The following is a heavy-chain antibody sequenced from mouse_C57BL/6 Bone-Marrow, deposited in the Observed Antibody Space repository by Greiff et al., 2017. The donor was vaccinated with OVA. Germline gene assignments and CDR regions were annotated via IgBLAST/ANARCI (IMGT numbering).Heavy chain of an antibody. CDR3: ARKGINYYGSSYVWFAY. J-gene: IGHJ3*01. CDR1: GYTFTTYP. D-gene: IGHD1-1*01. Sequence: LVESGAELVKPGASVKMSCKASGYTFTTYPIEWMKQNHGKSLEWIGNFHPYNDDTKYNEKFKGKATLTVEKSSSTVYLELSRLTSDDSAVYYCARKGINYYGSSYVWFAYWGQGTLVTVSA. CDR2: FHPYNDDT. V-gene: IGHV1-47*01.